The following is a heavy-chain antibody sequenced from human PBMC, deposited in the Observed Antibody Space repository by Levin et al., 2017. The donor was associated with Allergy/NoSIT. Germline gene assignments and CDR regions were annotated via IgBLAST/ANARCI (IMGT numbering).Heavy chain of an antibody. J-gene: IGHJ4*02. CDR3: ARNLPAADY. CDR1: GFTFSSQS. CDR2: ISRDSSII. D-gene: IGHD2-2*01. Sequence: LGESLKISCVASGFTFSSQSMNWVRQTPGKGLEWVSYISRDSSIIYYADSVKGRFTISRDNAKNSLYLQMSSLTAEDTAVYYCARNLPAADYWGQGTLVTVSS. V-gene: IGHV3-48*01.